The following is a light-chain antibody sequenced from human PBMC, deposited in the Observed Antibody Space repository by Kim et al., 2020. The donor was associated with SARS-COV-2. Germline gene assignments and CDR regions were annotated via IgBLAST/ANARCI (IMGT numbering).Light chain of an antibody. CDR1: QGIRSD. CDR3: LQHHAYPRT. V-gene: IGKV1-17*01. CDR2: GAS. J-gene: IGKJ1*01. Sequence: ASLGGRVTITCRASQGIRSDLGWYQQKPGRAPTRLIYGASTLESGVPSRFSGSGSGTEFTLTISSLQPEDFATYYCLQHHAYPRTFGQGTKVEIK.